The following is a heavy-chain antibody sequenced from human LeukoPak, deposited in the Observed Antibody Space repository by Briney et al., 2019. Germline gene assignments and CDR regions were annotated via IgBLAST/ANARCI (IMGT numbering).Heavy chain of an antibody. J-gene: IGHJ4*02. CDR3: AKTGSSSWGYFDY. V-gene: IGHV3-30*02. CDR2: IRNDGTIK. Sequence: GGSLRLSCAASGFTLRTYGMHWVRQAPGKGLEWVAFIRNDGTIKYYADSVKGRFTISRDNSKSTLYLQMNSLRAEDTAVYYCAKTGSSSWGYFDYWGQGTLVTVSS. D-gene: IGHD6-13*01. CDR1: GFTLRTYG.